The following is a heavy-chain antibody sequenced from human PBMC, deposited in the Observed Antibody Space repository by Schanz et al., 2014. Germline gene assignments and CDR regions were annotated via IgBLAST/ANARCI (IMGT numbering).Heavy chain of an antibody. Sequence: QVHLVQSGAEVKEPGSSVKVSCKPSGGPFVTFFFTWVRQAPGQGPQWMGRISPLLGVANYAQEFQGRLTITADKSTSTAYMELSNLRSEDTAVYYCARAGQDYSDSSGYATYYFGNWGQGTLVTVSS. CDR2: ISPLLGVA. D-gene: IGHD3-22*01. CDR3: ARAGQDYSDSSGYATYYFGN. CDR1: GGPFVTFF. J-gene: IGHJ4*02. V-gene: IGHV1-69*04.